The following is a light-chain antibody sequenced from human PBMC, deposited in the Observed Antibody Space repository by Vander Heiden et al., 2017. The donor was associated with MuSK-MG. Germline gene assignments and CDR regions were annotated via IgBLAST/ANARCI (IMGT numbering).Light chain of an antibody. CDR2: AAS. Sequence: IVMTQSPATLSVSPGERATLSCRASQSVSSTLAWYQQKPGQAPRLLIYAASTRATGIPARFSGSGSGTEFTLTISSLQSEDFAVYYCQQDNNWPPTFGQGTKVEIK. J-gene: IGKJ1*01. V-gene: IGKV3-15*01. CDR3: QQDNNWPPT. CDR1: QSVSST.